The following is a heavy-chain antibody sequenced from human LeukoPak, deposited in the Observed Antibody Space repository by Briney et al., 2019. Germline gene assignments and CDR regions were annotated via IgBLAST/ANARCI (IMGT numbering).Heavy chain of an antibody. CDR2: INAGNGNT. CDR3: ARSRYCSGGSCYSLGDY. Sequence: EASVKVSCKASGYTFTSYVMHWVRQAPGQRLEWMGWINAGNGNTKYSQKFQGRVTITRDTSASTAYMELSSLRSEDTAVYYCARSRYCSGGSCYSLGDYWGQGTLVTVSS. J-gene: IGHJ4*02. V-gene: IGHV1-3*01. CDR1: GYTFTSYV. D-gene: IGHD2-15*01.